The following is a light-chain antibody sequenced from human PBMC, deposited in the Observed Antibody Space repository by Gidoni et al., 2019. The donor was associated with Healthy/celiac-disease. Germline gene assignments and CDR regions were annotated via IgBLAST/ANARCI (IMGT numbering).Light chain of an antibody. CDR2: KAS. CDR3: QQYNSYSET. Sequence: DSQMTQSPSTLSSSVGDRVTITCRASQSISSWLAWYQQKPGKALKFLIYKASSLESGVPSRFSASGSGTEFTLTISSLQPDDFATYYCQQYNSYSETFXXXTKVEIK. V-gene: IGKV1-5*03. CDR1: QSISSW. J-gene: IGKJ1*01.